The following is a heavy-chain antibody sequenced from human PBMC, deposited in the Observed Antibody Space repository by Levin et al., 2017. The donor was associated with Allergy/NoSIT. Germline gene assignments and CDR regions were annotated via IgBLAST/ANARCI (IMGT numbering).Heavy chain of an antibody. CDR3: ARAGLRFLEWFQPRKKIPRWFDP. Sequence: SETLSLTCSVSGGSISTSNYYWGWIRQPPGKGLEWIGNIYYTGSTYYNPSLKSRVSMSLDMSRNQFSLKLSSVTAADTAVYYCARAGLRFLEWFQPRKKIPRWFDPWGQGTLVTVSS. CDR2: IYYTGST. J-gene: IGHJ5*02. CDR1: GGSISTSNYY. D-gene: IGHD3-3*01. V-gene: IGHV4-39*07.